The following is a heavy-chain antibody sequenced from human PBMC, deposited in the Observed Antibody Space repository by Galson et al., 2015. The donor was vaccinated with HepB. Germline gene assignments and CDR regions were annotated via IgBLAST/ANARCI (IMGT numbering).Heavy chain of an antibody. V-gene: IGHV3-48*01. Sequence: SLRLSCAASGFTFSSYSMNWVRQAPGKGLEWVSYISSSSSTIYYADSVKGRFTISRDNAKNSLYLQMNSLRSEDTAVYYCARGELATNWRFDYWGQGTLVTVSS. CDR3: ARGELATNWRFDY. CDR2: ISSSSSTI. D-gene: IGHD5-24*01. CDR1: GFTFSSYS. J-gene: IGHJ4*02.